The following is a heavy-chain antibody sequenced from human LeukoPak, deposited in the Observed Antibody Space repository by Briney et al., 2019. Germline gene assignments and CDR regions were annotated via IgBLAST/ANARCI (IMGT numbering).Heavy chain of an antibody. V-gene: IGHV4-34*01. Sequence: SETLSLTCAVYGGSFSGYYWSWIRQPPGKGLEWIGEINHSGSTNYNPSLKSRVTISVDTSKNQFSLKLSSVTAADTAVYYCAREKSGHYYDSSGYLGIWGQGTLVTVSS. CDR2: INHSGST. J-gene: IGHJ4*02. CDR1: GGSFSGYY. D-gene: IGHD3-22*01. CDR3: AREKSGHYYDSSGYLGI.